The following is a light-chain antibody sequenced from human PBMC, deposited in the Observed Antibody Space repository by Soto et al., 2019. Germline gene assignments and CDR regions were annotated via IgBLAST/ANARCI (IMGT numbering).Light chain of an antibody. CDR1: QSISNH. CDR3: QQRET. J-gene: IGKJ3*01. Sequence: DIQMTQSPSSLSASVEDRVIITCRASQSISNHLNWYQQKPGKAPNLLIFATSTLQSGVPSRFSGSGSGTDFTLTISSLQPEDFATYYCQQRETFGPGTKVDIK. V-gene: IGKV1-39*01. CDR2: ATS.